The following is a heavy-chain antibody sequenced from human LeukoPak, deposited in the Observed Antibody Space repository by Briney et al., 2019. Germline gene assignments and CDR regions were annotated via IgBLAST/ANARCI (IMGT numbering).Heavy chain of an antibody. J-gene: IGHJ3*01. CDR2: ISSSGSTI. V-gene: IGHV3-11*04. Sequence: GGSLRLSCAASGFTFSDYYMGWIRQAPGKGLEWVSYISSSGSTIYYADSVKGRFTISRDNAKNSLYLQMNSLRAEDTAVYCCARDEQPYSSSWYCWGQGTMVTVSS. CDR3: ARDEQPYSSSWYC. D-gene: IGHD6-13*01. CDR1: GFTFSDYY.